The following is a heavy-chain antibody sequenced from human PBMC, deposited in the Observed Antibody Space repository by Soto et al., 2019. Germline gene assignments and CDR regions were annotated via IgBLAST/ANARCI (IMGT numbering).Heavy chain of an antibody. CDR1: GFTFSSYD. V-gene: IGHV3-13*01. J-gene: IGHJ6*02. Sequence: GGSLRLSCAASGFTFSSYDMHWVRQATGKGLEWVSAIGTAGDTYYPGSVKGRFTISRENAKNSLYLQMNSLRAEDTAVYYCARVGVPDGAHYGMDVWGQGTTVTVSS. D-gene: IGHD3-3*01. CDR2: IGTAGDT. CDR3: ARVGVPDGAHYGMDV.